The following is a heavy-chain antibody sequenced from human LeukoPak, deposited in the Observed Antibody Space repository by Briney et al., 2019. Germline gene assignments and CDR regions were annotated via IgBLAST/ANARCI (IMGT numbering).Heavy chain of an antibody. CDR2: IYYSGST. D-gene: IGHD5-24*01. J-gene: IGHJ4*02. V-gene: IGHV4-61*01. CDR3: ARDVSGYNFLDY. CDR1: GGSISSSSYY. Sequence: SETLSLTCTVSGGSISSSSYYWSWIRQPPGKGLEWIGYIYYSGSTNYNPSLKSRVTISVDTSKNQFSLKLSSVTAADTAVYYCARDVSGYNFLDYGGQGTLVTVSS.